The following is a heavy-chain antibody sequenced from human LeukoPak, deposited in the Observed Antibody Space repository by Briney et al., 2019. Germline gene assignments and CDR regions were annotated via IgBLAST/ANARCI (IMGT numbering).Heavy chain of an antibody. CDR1: GFTVSSNY. J-gene: IGHJ1*01. CDR2: IYSGGST. CDR3: ARVARLSFAEYFQH. V-gene: IGHV3-66*01. D-gene: IGHD4/OR15-4a*01. Sequence: PGGSLRLSCAASGFTVSSNYMSWVRQAPGKGLEWVSVIYSGGSTYYADSVKGRFTISRDNSKNTLYLQMNSLRAEDTAVYYCARVARLSFAEYFQHWGQGTLVTVSS.